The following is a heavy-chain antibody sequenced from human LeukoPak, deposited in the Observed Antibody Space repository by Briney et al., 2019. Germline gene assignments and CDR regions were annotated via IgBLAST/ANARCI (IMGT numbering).Heavy chain of an antibody. CDR3: ARDLEDSSGGFDY. CDR1: GFTFSSYS. Sequence: GGSLRLSCAASGFTFSSYSMNWVRQAPGKGLEWVSSISNSSSYIYYADSVKGRFTISRDNAKNSLYLQMNSLRAEDTAVYYCARDLEDSSGGFDYWGQGTLVTVSS. D-gene: IGHD3-22*01. J-gene: IGHJ4*02. V-gene: IGHV3-21*01. CDR2: ISNSSSYI.